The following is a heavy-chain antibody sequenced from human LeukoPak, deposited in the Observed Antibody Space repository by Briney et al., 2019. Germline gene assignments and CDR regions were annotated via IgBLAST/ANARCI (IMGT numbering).Heavy chain of an antibody. J-gene: IGHJ5*02. D-gene: IGHD3-10*01. CDR2: ISGSGTNT. CDR1: GFTFSSYA. V-gene: IGHV3-23*01. CDR3: AKRRHYYGSGDYYRDP. Sequence: GGSLRLSCAASGFTFSSYAMGWVRQAPGKGLEWVSSISGSGTNTYYADSVKGRFTISRDNSRNLLFLQMSSLRVEDTAVYYCAKRRHYYGSGDYYRDPWGQGTLVTVSS.